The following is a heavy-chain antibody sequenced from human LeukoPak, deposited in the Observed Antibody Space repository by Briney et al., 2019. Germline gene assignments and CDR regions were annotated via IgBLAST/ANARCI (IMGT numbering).Heavy chain of an antibody. J-gene: IGHJ4*02. D-gene: IGHD3-22*01. CDR1: GFTFSSYA. CDR3: AKDRKKTYYYDSSGYSPDY. Sequence: GGSLRLSCAASGFTFSSYAMTWVRQAPGKGLEWVAFIRYDGSNKYYADSVKGRFTISRDNSKNTLYLQMNSLRAEDTAVYYCAKDRKKTYYYDSSGYSPDYWGQGTLVTVSS. CDR2: IRYDGSNK. V-gene: IGHV3-30*02.